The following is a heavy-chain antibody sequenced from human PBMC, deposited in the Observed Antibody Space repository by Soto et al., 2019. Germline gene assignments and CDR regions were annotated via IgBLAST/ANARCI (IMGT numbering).Heavy chain of an antibody. CDR3: ARGLYLPGSSGYYYVGY. CDR1: GYTFTSCA. CDR2: INAGNGNT. V-gene: IGHV1-3*01. D-gene: IGHD3-22*01. J-gene: IGHJ4*02. Sequence: GASVKVSFKASGYTFTSCAMHWVRQAPGQRLEWMGWINAGNGNTKYSQKFQGRVTITRDTSASTAYMELSSLRSEDTAVYYCARGLYLPGSSGYYYVGYWGQGTLVTVSS.